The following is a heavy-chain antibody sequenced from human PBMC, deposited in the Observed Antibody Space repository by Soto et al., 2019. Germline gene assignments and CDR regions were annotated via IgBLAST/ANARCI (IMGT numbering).Heavy chain of an antibody. J-gene: IGHJ3*02. CDR2: MHYTGFS. CDR3: ARHSQSIVVVPAAKDAFDI. CDR1: GDSVTSHY. V-gene: IGHV4-59*08. Sequence: SETLSLTCSFSGDSVTSHYLTWILQSPEKGLEWIGYMHYTGFSHYNPSLKSRLTISVDTSKNQFSLKLSSVTAADTAVYYFARHSQSIVVVPAAKDAFDIWGQGTMVTVSS. D-gene: IGHD2-2*01.